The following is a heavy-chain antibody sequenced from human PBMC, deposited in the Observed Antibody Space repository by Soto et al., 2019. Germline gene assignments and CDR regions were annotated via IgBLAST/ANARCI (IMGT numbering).Heavy chain of an antibody. D-gene: IGHD5-12*01. J-gene: IGHJ4*02. Sequence: QVQLVQSGAEVKKPGSSVKVSCKASGGTFSSYAIIWVRQAPGQGLEWMGGIIPIFGTANYAQKFQGRVTITADKSTSTAYMELSSLRSEDTAVYYCARTPSAGVATTYFDYWGQGTLVTVSS. CDR3: ARTPSAGVATTYFDY. V-gene: IGHV1-69*06. CDR1: GGTFSSYA. CDR2: IIPIFGTA.